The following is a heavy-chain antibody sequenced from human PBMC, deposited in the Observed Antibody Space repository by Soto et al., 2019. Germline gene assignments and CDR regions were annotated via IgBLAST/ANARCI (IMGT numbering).Heavy chain of an antibody. J-gene: IGHJ4*02. V-gene: IGHV1-46*01. Sequence: QVQLVQSGAEVKKPGASVKVSCKASGYTFAGYYMHWVRQAPGQGLEWVGIIKPGGGSTSDAQRFQGRVTMTTDTSTSTVYMELSSLRSDDTAVYYCARATSSSGFDYWGQGTLVTVSS. CDR3: ARATSSSGFDY. D-gene: IGHD6-6*01. CDR2: IKPGGGST. CDR1: GYTFAGYY.